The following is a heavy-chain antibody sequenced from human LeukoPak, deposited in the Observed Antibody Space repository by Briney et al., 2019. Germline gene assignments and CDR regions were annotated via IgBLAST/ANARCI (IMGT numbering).Heavy chain of an antibody. Sequence: SETLSLTCAVYGGSFSGYYWSWIRQPPGKGLEWIGEINHSGSTNYNPSRKSRVTISVDTSKNQFSLKLSSVTAADTAVYYCARRVVVVVPAAIGGYYYYYYMDVWGKGTMVTVSS. CDR2: INHSGST. V-gene: IGHV4-34*01. J-gene: IGHJ6*03. CDR1: GGSFSGYY. D-gene: IGHD2-2*02. CDR3: ARRVVVVVPAAIGGYYYYYYMDV.